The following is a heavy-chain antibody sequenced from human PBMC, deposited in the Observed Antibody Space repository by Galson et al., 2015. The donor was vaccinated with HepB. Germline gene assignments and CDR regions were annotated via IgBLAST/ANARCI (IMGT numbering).Heavy chain of an antibody. CDR3: ARDPDDTEGYYMTLEY. J-gene: IGHJ4*02. CDR2: ISHDGKHQ. Sequence: SLRLSCATSGFKFTDFAMHWVRQAPGKGLEWVAIISHDGKHQYYADSVRDRFTISRDVSKNTLYLQMNSLRTDDTAIYYCARDPDDTEGYYMTLEYWGQGSLVTVSS. CDR1: GFKFTDFA. V-gene: IGHV3-30*03. D-gene: IGHD1-26*01.